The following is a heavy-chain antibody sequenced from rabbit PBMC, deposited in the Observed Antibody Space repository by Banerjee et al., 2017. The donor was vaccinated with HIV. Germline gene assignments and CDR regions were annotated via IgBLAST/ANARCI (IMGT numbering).Heavy chain of an antibody. Sequence: QEQLEESGGDLVKPEGSLTLTCTASGFSFSNKYVMCWVRQAPGKGLEWIACINTSSGNTVYATWAKGRFTISKTSWTTVTLQMTSLTAADTATYLCARSGYAGTNGQSYFNLWGPGTLVTVS. J-gene: IGHJ4*01. D-gene: IGHD4-2*01. V-gene: IGHV1S45*01. CDR2: INTSSGNT. CDR3: ARSGYAGTNGQSYFNL. CDR1: GFSFSNKYV.